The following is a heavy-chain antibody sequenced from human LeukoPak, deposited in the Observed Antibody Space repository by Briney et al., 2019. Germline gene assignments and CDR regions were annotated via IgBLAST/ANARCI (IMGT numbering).Heavy chain of an antibody. J-gene: IGHJ6*02. Sequence: GASVKVSCKASGYTFTSYDINWVRQATGQGLEWMGWMNPNNGNTGCAQKFQGRVTMTRNTSISTAYMELSSLRCEDTAVYYCARGWGFEDIVVVPAAPYYYGMDVWGQGTTVTVSS. D-gene: IGHD2-2*01. V-gene: IGHV1-8*01. CDR1: GYTFTSYD. CDR2: MNPNNGNT. CDR3: ARGWGFEDIVVVPAAPYYYGMDV.